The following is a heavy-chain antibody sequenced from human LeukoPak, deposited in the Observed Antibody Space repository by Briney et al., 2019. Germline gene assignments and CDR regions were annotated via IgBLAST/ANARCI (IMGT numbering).Heavy chain of an antibody. CDR3: TRARNYYDSKD. CDR2: IRSKAYGGTT. Sequence: GGSLGLSCTASGFTFGDYAMSWVRQAPGKGLEWVGFIRSKAYGGTTEYAASVKGRFTISRDDSKSIAYLQMNSLKTEDTAVYYCTRARNYYDSKDWGQGTLVTVSS. J-gene: IGHJ4*02. D-gene: IGHD3-22*01. CDR1: GFTFGDYA. V-gene: IGHV3-49*04.